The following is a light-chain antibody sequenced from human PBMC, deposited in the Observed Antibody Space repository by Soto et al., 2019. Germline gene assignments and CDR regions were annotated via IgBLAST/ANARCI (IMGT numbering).Light chain of an antibody. CDR2: DAS. V-gene: IGKV3-11*01. CDR3: QQRANWLT. Sequence: EIVLTQSPATLSLSPGERVTLSCRASQSIGRYFAWYQHIPGQAPRLLIYDASNSATGIPARFGGSGAGTDFTITISRLEPEYFADYYWQQRANWLTFGGGTKVEIK. CDR1: QSIGRY. J-gene: IGKJ4*01.